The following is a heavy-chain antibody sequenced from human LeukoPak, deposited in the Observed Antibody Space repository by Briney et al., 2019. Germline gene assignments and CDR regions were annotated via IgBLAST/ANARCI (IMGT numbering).Heavy chain of an antibody. J-gene: IGHJ5*02. CDR3: ARGGYDYWSGYSPYNWFDP. V-gene: IGHV1-2*02. Sequence: ASVNVSCKASGYTFTGYYMHWVRQAPGQGREWRGWINPKSGGTNYAQKFQGRVTMTGDTSISTAYMELSRLRYNDTAVHYCARGGYDYWSGYSPYNWFDPWGQGTLVTVSS. D-gene: IGHD3-3*01. CDR1: GYTFTGYY. CDR2: INPKSGGT.